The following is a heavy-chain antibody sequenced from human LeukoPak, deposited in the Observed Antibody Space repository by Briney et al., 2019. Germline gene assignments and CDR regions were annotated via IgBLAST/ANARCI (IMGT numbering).Heavy chain of an antibody. J-gene: IGHJ6*03. CDR3: ARNGYYYDSSGQLYYYYYYMDV. D-gene: IGHD3-22*01. V-gene: IGHV4-59*08. CDR1: GGSISSYY. CDR2: IYYSGST. Sequence: SETLSLTCTVSGGSISSYYWSWIRQPPGKGLEWIGYIYYSGSTNYNPSLKSRVTISVDTSKNQFSLKLSSVTAADTAVYYCARNGYYYDSSGQLYYYYYYMDVRGKGTTVTISS.